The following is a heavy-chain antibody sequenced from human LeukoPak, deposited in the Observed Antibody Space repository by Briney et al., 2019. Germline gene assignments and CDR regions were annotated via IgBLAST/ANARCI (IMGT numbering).Heavy chain of an antibody. J-gene: IGHJ4*02. CDR1: GGSLSSGSYY. V-gene: IGHV4-61*01. D-gene: IGHD5-18*01. Sequence: PSETLSLTCTVSGGSLSSGSYYWSWIRQHPGKGLEWIGYIYYSGSTNYNPSLKSRVTISVDTSKNQFSLKLSSVTAADTAVYYCARDSQLWSFDYWGQGTLVTVSS. CDR3: ARDSQLWSFDY. CDR2: IYYSGST.